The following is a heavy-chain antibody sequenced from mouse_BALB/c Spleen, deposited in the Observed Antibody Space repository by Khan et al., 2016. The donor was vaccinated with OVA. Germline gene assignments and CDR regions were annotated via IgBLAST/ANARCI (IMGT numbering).Heavy chain of an antibody. CDR2: ISSTGST. CDR1: GYSITSDYA. CDR3: ARSRDYSYGYALDY. V-gene: IGHV3-2*02. J-gene: IGHJ4*01. D-gene: IGHD2-12*01. Sequence: EVELVESGPGLVKPSQSLSLTCTVTGYSITSDYAWNWIRQFPGNKLAWMGYISSTGSTSYNPSLTSRISIPRDTSKNQLFLQLKSVTTEDTATYNCARSRDYSYGYALDYWGRGTSVTVSS.